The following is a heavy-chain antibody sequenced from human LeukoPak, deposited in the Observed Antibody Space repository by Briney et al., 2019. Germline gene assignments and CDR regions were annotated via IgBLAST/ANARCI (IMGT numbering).Heavy chain of an antibody. D-gene: IGHD2-8*01. CDR1: GFTFSNAW. J-gene: IGHJ3*02. V-gene: IGHV3-15*01. Sequence: GGSLRLSCAASGFTFSNAWMSWVRQAPGKGLEWVGRIKSKTDGGTTDYAAPVKGRFTISRDDSKNTLYLQMNSLKTEDTAVYYCTRYMKYCTNGVCYGWAFDIWGQGTMVTVSS. CDR2: IKSKTDGGTT. CDR3: TRYMKYCTNGVCYGWAFDI.